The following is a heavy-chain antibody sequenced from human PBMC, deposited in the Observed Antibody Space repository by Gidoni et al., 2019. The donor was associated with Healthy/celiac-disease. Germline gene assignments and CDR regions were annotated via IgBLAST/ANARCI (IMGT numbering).Heavy chain of an antibody. D-gene: IGHD4-17*01. Sequence: QVQLQESGPGLVKPSETLSLTCAVSGYSISSGYYWRWIRQPPGKGLEWIGSIYHSGSTYYNPSLKSRVTISVDTSKNQFSLKLSSVTAADTAVYYCARAGGGGRYGDYDPYWYFDLWGRGTLVTVSS. CDR1: GYSISSGYY. J-gene: IGHJ2*01. CDR2: IYHSGST. V-gene: IGHV4-38-2*01. CDR3: ARAGGGGRYGDYDPYWYFDL.